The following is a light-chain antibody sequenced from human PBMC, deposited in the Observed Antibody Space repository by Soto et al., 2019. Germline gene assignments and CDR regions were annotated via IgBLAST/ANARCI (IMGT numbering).Light chain of an antibody. Sequence: EIVLTQSPATLSLSPGERATLSCRASQSVSSYLAWYQQKPGQAPRLLIYGASSRATGIPDRFSGSGSGTDFTLTISRLEPEDFAVYYCQQYGFGPGTKVDIK. CDR3: QQYG. CDR1: QSVSSY. CDR2: GAS. J-gene: IGKJ3*01. V-gene: IGKV3-20*01.